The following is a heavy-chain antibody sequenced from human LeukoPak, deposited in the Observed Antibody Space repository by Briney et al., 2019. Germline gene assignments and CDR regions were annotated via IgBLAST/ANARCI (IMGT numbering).Heavy chain of an antibody. CDR1: GFTVNTNY. CDR2: TYAGGMT. CDR3: ARGTSRTSPLSGYYGGYFDY. J-gene: IGHJ4*02. D-gene: IGHD3-3*01. V-gene: IGHV3-66*02. Sequence: PGGSLRLSCAASGFTVNTNYMTWVRQAPGKGLEWVSITYAGGMTYYADSVKGRFTISRDNSKNVLYLQMNSLRAADTAVYYCARGTSRTSPLSGYYGGYFDYWGQGTLVTVSS.